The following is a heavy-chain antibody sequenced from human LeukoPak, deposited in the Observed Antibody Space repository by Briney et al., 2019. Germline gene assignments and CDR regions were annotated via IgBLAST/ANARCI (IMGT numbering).Heavy chain of an antibody. D-gene: IGHD3-22*01. Sequence: GGSLRLSCAASGFTFSTYAMNWVRHTPGKGLEWVSSIVGSGADTYYADSVKGRFTISRDNSKNTLYLQMNSLRAEDTAVHYCAKGPSDYYDSSGYYAYWGQGTLVTVSS. V-gene: IGHV3-23*01. CDR3: AKGPSDYYDSSGYYAY. J-gene: IGHJ4*02. CDR2: IVGSGADT. CDR1: GFTFSTYA.